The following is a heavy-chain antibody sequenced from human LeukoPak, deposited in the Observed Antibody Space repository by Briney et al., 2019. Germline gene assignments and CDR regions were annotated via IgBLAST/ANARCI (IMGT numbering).Heavy chain of an antibody. CDR2: INAGNGNT. D-gene: IGHD3-10*01. Sequence: EASVKVSCKASGYTFTSYAMHWVRQAPGQRLEWMGWINAGNGNTKYSQKFQGRVTITRDTSASTAYMELSSLRSEDTAVYYCAREPLWFGTQGVWFDPCGQGTLVTVSS. CDR1: GYTFTSYA. J-gene: IGHJ5*02. V-gene: IGHV1-3*01. CDR3: AREPLWFGTQGVWFDP.